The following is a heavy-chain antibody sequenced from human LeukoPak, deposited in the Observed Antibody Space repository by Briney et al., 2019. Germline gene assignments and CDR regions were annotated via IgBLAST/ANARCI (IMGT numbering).Heavy chain of an antibody. CDR1: GYSFTTYW. Sequence: GESLKISCKGSGYSFTTYWIGWVRQLPGKGLEWMGIIYPYNSDTRYSPSFQGQVTISADKSISTAYLQWSSLKASDTAMYYCARHFRGYGGYVEAFNIWGQGTMVTVSS. D-gene: IGHD4-17*01. CDR3: ARHFRGYGGYVEAFNI. V-gene: IGHV5-51*01. J-gene: IGHJ3*02. CDR2: IYPYNSDT.